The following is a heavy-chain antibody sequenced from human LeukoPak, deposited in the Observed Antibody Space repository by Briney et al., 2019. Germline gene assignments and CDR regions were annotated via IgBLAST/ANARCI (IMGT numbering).Heavy chain of an antibody. D-gene: IGHD3-22*01. V-gene: IGHV3-53*01. CDR3: AIYDSSGYYNY. CDR1: GFTVSSND. CDR2: IYSGGRT. J-gene: IGHJ4*02. Sequence: GGSLRLSCAASGFTVSSNDMSWVRQAPGKGLEWVSVIYSGGRTFYADSVKGRFTIPRDNSKNTLYLQMNSLRAEGTAVYYCAIYDSSGYYNYWGQGTLVAVSS.